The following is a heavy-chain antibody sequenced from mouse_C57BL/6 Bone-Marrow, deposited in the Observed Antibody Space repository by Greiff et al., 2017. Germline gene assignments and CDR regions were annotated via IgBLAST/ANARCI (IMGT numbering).Heavy chain of an antibody. CDR2: IYPGDGDT. CDR3: AREDYYYGLDY. V-gene: IGHV1-80*01. J-gene: IGHJ2*01. D-gene: IGHD1-1*01. CDR1: GYAFSSYW. Sequence: VKLVESGAELVKPGASVKISCKASGYAFSSYWMNWVKQRPGKGLEWIGQIYPGDGDTNYNGKFKGKATLTADKSSSTAYMQLSSLTSEDSAVYFCAREDYYYGLDYWGQGTTLTVSS.